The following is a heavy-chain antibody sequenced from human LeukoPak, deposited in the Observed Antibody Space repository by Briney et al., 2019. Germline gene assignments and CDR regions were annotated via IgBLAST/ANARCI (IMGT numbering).Heavy chain of an antibody. V-gene: IGHV1-18*01. Sequence: ASVKVSCKASGYTFTSYGISWVRQAPGQGLEWMGWISAYNGNTNYAQKLQGRVTMTTDTSTSTAYMELRSLRSDDTAVYYCARHFVLVPAAYYFDYWGQGTLVTVSS. CDR2: ISAYNGNT. D-gene: IGHD2-2*01. CDR3: ARHFVLVPAAYYFDY. J-gene: IGHJ4*02. CDR1: GYTFTSYG.